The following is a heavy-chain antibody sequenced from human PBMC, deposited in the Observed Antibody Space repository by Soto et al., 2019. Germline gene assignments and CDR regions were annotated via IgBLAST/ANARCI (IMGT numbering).Heavy chain of an antibody. CDR1: GFTFTTYW. Sequence: EVQLVESGGGLVQPGGSLRLSCAASGFTFTTYWMHWVRQAPGKGLVWVSRINSDVSTTTYADSVTGRFTISRDNAKNTLYLQMNSLRAHDTAAYYCARERRDGYNAFDCWGQGTLVTVSS. CDR2: INSDVSTT. D-gene: IGHD5-12*01. V-gene: IGHV3-74*01. J-gene: IGHJ4*02. CDR3: ARERRDGYNAFDC.